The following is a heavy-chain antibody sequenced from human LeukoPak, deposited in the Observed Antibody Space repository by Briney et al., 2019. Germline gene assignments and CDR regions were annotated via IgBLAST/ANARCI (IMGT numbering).Heavy chain of an antibody. D-gene: IGHD3-3*01. CDR2: INPSGGST. J-gene: IGHJ4*02. V-gene: IGHV1-46*01. Sequence: ASVKVSCKASGYTFTSYYMHWVRQAPGQGLEWMGIINPSGGSTSYAQKFQGRVTITRDTSTSTVNMELSSLRSEDTAVYYCARDLLEWLFDYWGQGTLVTVSS. CDR1: GYTFTSYY. CDR3: ARDLLEWLFDY.